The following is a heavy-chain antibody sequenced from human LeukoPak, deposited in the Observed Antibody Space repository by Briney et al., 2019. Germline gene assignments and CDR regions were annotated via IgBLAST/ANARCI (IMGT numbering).Heavy chain of an antibody. J-gene: IGHJ4*02. CDR1: GDSVSSNSAA. CDR2: TYYKSKWYN. D-gene: IGHD7-27*01. V-gene: IGHV6-1*01. CDR3: ARDRTGDLYIDY. Sequence: SQTLSLTCAISGDSVSSNSAAWNWIRQSPSRGLEWLGRTYYKSKWYNNYAIFVKSRITINSDTSKNQFSLQLNSVTPEDTAVYYCARDRTGDLYIDYWGQGTLVNVSS.